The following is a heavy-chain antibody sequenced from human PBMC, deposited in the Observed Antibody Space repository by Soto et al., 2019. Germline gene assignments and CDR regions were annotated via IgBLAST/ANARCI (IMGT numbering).Heavy chain of an antibody. V-gene: IGHV3-66*01. CDR2: IYSGGST. CDR1: GFTVSSNY. J-gene: IGHJ3*02. CDR3: ARDLDSMITFGGVISNAAFDI. Sequence: GGSLRLSCAASGFTVSSNYMSWVRQAPGKGLEWVSVIYSGGSTYYADSVKRRFTISRDNSKNTLYLQMNSLRAEDTAVYYCARDLDSMITFGGVISNAAFDIWGQGTMVTVSS. D-gene: IGHD3-16*02.